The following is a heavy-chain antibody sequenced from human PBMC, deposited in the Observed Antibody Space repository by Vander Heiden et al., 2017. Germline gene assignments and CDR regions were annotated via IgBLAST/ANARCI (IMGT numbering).Heavy chain of an antibody. CDR1: GFTFRLLS. CDR3: AREAGYSGYDYYYYYGMDV. D-gene: IGHD5-12*01. J-gene: IGHJ6*02. V-gene: IGHV3-21*02. Sequence: EVQLVEPRGGLVKPGGSLRPSCTAFGFTFRLLSFSCVRLAPGKGLKWVSSISSNGTYIFYADSVKGRFTISRDNAKNSLSLQMTSRRAEDTAVYYCAREAGYSGYDYYYYYGMDVWGQGTTVTVSS. CDR2: ISSNGTYI.